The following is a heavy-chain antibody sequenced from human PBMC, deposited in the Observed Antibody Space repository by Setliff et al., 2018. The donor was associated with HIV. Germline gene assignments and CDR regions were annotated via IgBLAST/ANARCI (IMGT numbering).Heavy chain of an antibody. CDR2: IIPIFGTA. CDR3: ARVFYYSAGSYSLDY. V-gene: IGHV1-69*06. J-gene: IGHJ4*01. D-gene: IGHD3-10*01. CDR1: GVTFSNYA. Sequence: SVKVSCKASGVTFSNYAISWVRQAPGQGLEWMGGIIPIFGTANYAQKFEGRVTITADKSTSTAYMEVNSLRFEDTAVYYCARVFYYSAGSYSLDYWGQETLVTVSS.